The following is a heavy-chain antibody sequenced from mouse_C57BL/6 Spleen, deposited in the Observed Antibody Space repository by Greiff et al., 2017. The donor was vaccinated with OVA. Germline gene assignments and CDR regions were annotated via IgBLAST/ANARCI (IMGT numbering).Heavy chain of an antibody. CDR1: GYSLTRGYY. CDR3: ARDPGAD. CDR2: ISYDGSN. J-gene: IGHJ3*01. Sequence: EVQLVESGPGLVKPSQSLSLTCSVTGYSLTRGYYWHWIRQFPGNKLEWMGYISYDGSNNYNPSLKNRISITRDTSKNQFFLKLNSVTTEDTATYYCARDPGADWGKGTLVTVSA. V-gene: IGHV3-6*01.